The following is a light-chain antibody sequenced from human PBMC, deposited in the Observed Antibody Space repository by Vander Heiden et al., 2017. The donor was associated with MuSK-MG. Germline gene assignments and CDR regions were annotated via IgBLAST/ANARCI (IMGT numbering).Light chain of an antibody. CDR2: KAS. CDR3: QQSRT. J-gene: IGKJ1*01. Sequence: DIQMTQSPSTLSASVGDRVTTTCRASQSISSWLAWYQQKPGKAPKLLIYKASSLESGVPSRFSGSGSGTEFTLTISSLQPDDFATYYGQQSRTFGQGTKVEIK. CDR1: QSISSW. V-gene: IGKV1-5*03.